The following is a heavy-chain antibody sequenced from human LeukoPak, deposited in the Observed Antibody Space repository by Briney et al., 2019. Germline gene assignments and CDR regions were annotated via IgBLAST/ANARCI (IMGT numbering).Heavy chain of an antibody. CDR1: GFTFNKFA. V-gene: IGHV3-30*18. Sequence: GGSLRLSCSASGFTFNKFAVHWVRQAPGKGLEWVAVISYDGSNKYYADSVKGRFTISRDNSKNTLYLQMNGLRAEDTAVYYCAKPPAYSSGWYLGNAFDIWGQGTMVTVSS. D-gene: IGHD6-19*01. CDR2: ISYDGSNK. J-gene: IGHJ3*02. CDR3: AKPPAYSSGWYLGNAFDI.